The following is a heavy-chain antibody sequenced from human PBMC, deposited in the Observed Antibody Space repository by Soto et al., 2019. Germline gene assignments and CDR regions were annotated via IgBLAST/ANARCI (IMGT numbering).Heavy chain of an antibody. Sequence: QVQLVQSGAEVKKPGASVKVSCKASGYTFNTYGMSWVRKAPGQGLDWMGWISTYNGNTKYAERLLGRVTMTTDTTTSTAYMAVRNLRSDDTAVYYCARGPTDYSDNCGNYFFDYWGQGTLVTVSS. D-gene: IGHD3-22*01. CDR1: GYTFNTYG. J-gene: IGHJ4*02. CDR3: ARGPTDYSDNCGNYFFDY. V-gene: IGHV1-18*01. CDR2: ISTYNGNT.